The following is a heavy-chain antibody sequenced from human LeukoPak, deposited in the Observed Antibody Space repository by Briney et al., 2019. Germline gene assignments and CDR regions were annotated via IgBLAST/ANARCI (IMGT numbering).Heavy chain of an antibody. Sequence: GGSLRLSCAASGFTFSSYWMSWVRQAPGKGLEWVGNIKQNGSDKYYVESVKGRFTISRDNDKNSLYLQTNSLRAEDTAVYYCARAREVKSGWYANDYWGQGTLVTVSS. CDR1: GFTFSSYW. V-gene: IGHV3-7*01. D-gene: IGHD6-19*01. CDR2: IKQNGSDK. J-gene: IGHJ4*02. CDR3: ARAREVKSGWYANDY.